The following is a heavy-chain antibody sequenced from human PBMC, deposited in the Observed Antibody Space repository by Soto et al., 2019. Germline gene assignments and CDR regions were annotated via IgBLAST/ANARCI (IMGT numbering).Heavy chain of an antibody. CDR3: ARTTMVRGVNGPNWFDP. V-gene: IGHV4-39*07. CDR2: IYYSGST. Sequence: SETLSLTCTVSGGSISSSSYYWGWIRQPPGKGLEWIGSIYYSGSTYYNPSLKSRVTISVDTSKNQFSLKLSSVTAADTAVYYCARTTMVRGVNGPNWFDPWGQGTLVTVSS. CDR1: GGSISSSSYY. J-gene: IGHJ5*02. D-gene: IGHD3-10*01.